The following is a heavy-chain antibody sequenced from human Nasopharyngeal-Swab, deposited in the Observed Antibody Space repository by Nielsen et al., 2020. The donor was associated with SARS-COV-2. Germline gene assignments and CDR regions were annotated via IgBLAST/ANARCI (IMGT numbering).Heavy chain of an antibody. CDR1: GLSFSSFG. CDR3: ANGPQGFDY. D-gene: IGHD1-14*01. CDR2: ISVDGRRK. V-gene: IGHV3-30*18. Sequence: GGSLRLSCATSGLSFSSFGMHWVRQAPGKGLEWVAVISVDGRRKKLIDSVMGRFTISRDSSKNTIYLQMNSLKSEDTAVYCCANGPQGFDYWGQGTLVTVS. J-gene: IGHJ4*02.